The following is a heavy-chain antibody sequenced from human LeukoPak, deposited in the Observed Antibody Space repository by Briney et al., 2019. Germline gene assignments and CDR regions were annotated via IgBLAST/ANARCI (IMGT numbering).Heavy chain of an antibody. Sequence: SETLSLTCAVYGGSFSGYYWSWIRQPPGKGLEWIGEINHSGSTNYNPSLKSRVTISVDTSKNQFSLKLSSVNAADTAVYYCARGMEYYYGSGSYSVGYFDYWGQGTLVTVSS. CDR3: ARGMEYYYGSGSYSVGYFDY. CDR1: GGSFSGYY. V-gene: IGHV4-34*01. D-gene: IGHD3-10*01. J-gene: IGHJ4*02. CDR2: INHSGST.